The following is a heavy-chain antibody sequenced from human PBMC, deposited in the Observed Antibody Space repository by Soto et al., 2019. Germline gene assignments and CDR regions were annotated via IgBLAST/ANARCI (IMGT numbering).Heavy chain of an antibody. J-gene: IGHJ4*02. Sequence: QITLKESGPTLVRPTQTLTLTCTFSGFSLSTSRVGVGWIRQPPGKALQWLALIYWDDDKRYTPSLKSRLTVTKDTSKNQVVLTMNNMDPVDTATYYCVHRGVVAYEAGFDSWGQGTLVTVSS. CDR2: IYWDDDK. CDR1: GFSLSTSRVG. V-gene: IGHV2-5*02. CDR3: VHRGVVAYEAGFDS. D-gene: IGHD3-3*02.